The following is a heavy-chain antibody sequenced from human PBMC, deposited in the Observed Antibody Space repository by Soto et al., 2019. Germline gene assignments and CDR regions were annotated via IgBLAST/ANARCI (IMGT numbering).Heavy chain of an antibody. Sequence: SVKVSCKASGGTFSSYTISWVRQAPGQGLEWMGRIIPILGIANYAQKFQGRVTTTADKSTSTAYMELSSLRAEDTAVYYCAKDSPIGQQLVDYFDYWGQGTLVTVSS. D-gene: IGHD6-13*01. V-gene: IGHV1-69*04. J-gene: IGHJ4*02. CDR1: GGTFSSYT. CDR2: IIPILGIA. CDR3: AKDSPIGQQLVDYFDY.